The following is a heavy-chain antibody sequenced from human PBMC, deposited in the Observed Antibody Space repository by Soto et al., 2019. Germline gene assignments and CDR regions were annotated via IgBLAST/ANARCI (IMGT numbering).Heavy chain of an antibody. D-gene: IGHD3-3*01. CDR3: ARDLYDFWSGYYKTDYYYYGMDV. V-gene: IGHV1-18*01. Sequence: QVQLVQSGAEVKKPGASVKVSCKASGYTFTSYGISWVRQAPGQGLEWMGWISAYNGNTNYAQKRQGRVTMTTDTSTSTAYMELRSLRSDDTAVYYCARDLYDFWSGYYKTDYYYYGMDVWGQGTTVTVSS. CDR1: GYTFTSYG. J-gene: IGHJ6*02. CDR2: ISAYNGNT.